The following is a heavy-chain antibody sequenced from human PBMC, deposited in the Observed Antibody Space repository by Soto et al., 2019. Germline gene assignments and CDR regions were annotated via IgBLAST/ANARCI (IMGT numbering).Heavy chain of an antibody. Sequence: SETLSLTCTVSGGSISSYYWSWIRQPPGKGLEWIGYIYYSGSTNYNPSLKSRVTISVDTSKNQFSLQLSSVTAADTAVYYCAAGSYYDYYYGMDVWGQGTTVTVSS. D-gene: IGHD1-26*01. J-gene: IGHJ6*02. V-gene: IGHV4-59*13. CDR3: AAGSYYDYYYGMDV. CDR2: IYYSGST. CDR1: GGSISSYY.